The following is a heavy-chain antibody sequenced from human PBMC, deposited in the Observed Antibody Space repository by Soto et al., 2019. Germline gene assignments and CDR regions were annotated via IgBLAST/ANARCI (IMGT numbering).Heavy chain of an antibody. D-gene: IGHD6-13*01. V-gene: IGHV2-5*01. CDR1: GFSLDTRGVG. J-gene: IGHJ5*02. CDR2: IYGNDEQ. CDR3: AHRLSAAGLFDH. Sequence: QITVKESGPTLVTPRQTLTLTCTFSGFSLDTRGVGVGWVRQPPGKALEWLALIYGNDEQRLNPSLQSRLTIAKDTPKSQVVLTMTNMDPVDTATYFCAHRLSAAGLFDHWGQGTLVSVSS.